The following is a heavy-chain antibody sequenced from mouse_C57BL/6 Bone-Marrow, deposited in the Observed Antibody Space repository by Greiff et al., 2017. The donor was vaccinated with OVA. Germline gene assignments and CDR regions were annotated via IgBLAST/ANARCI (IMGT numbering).Heavy chain of an antibody. D-gene: IGHD1-1*01. J-gene: IGHJ4*01. CDR1: GFTFSDFY. V-gene: IGHV7-1*01. CDR2: SRNKANDYTT. CDR3: ARDSGSSYENYAMDY. Sequence: EVQVVESGGGLVQSGRSLRLSCATSGFTFSDFYMEWVRQAPGKGLEWIAASRNKANDYTTEYSASVKGRFIVSRDTSQSILYLQMNALRAEDTAIYYCARDSGSSYENYAMDYWGQGTSVTVSS.